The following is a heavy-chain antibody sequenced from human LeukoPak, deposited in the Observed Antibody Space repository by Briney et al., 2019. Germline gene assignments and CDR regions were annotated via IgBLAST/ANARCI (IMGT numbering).Heavy chain of an antibody. CDR2: INPNSGGT. V-gene: IGHV1-2*04. Sequence: GASVKVSCKASGYTFTGYYMHWVRQAPGQGLEWMGWINPNSGGTNYAQKFQGWVTMTRDTSISTAYMELSRLRSDDTAVYYCARGGSMGTRGAFDIWGQGTMVTVSS. D-gene: IGHD7-27*01. CDR3: ARGGSMGTRGAFDI. CDR1: GYTFTGYY. J-gene: IGHJ3*02.